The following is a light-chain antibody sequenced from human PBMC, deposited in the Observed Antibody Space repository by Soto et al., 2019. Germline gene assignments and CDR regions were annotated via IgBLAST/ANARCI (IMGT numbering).Light chain of an antibody. Sequence: QSALTQVASVSGSPGQSITISCTGTSSDVGGYNSVSWYHQHPGKAPKLMIYNVDYRPSGVSNRLSGSKSGNTASLTISGLQAEDEANYYCSSYTNSSTVVFGGGTKVTVL. CDR1: SSDVGGYNS. J-gene: IGLJ2*01. V-gene: IGLV2-14*03. CDR3: SSYTNSSTVV. CDR2: NVD.